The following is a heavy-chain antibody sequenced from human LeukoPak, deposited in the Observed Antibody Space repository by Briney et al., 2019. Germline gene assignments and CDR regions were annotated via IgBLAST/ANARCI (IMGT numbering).Heavy chain of an antibody. CDR3: ARDQDIVTGYRDFDL. D-gene: IGHD3-9*01. Sequence: SETLSLTCTVSGGSISNYYWSWIRQPAGKGLEWIGRFYNSGSTNYNPSLKSRVTISVDRSKNQFSLKLSSVTAADTAVYYCARDQDIVTGYRDFDLWGRGTLVTVSS. V-gene: IGHV4-4*07. CDR1: GGSISNYY. CDR2: FYNSGST. J-gene: IGHJ2*01.